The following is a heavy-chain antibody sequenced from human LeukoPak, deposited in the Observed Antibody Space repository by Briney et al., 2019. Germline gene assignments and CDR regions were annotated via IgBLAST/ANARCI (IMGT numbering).Heavy chain of an antibody. CDR3: AARYSSTTWFYFDY. Sequence: ASVKVSCKASGSTFTGYYMHWVRQAPGQGLEWMGWINPNSGGTNYAQKFQGRVTMTRDTSISTAYMELSRLRSDDAAVYYCAARYSSTTWFYFDYWGQGTLVTVSS. CDR2: INPNSGGT. D-gene: IGHD5-18*01. CDR1: GSTFTGYY. J-gene: IGHJ4*02. V-gene: IGHV1-2*02.